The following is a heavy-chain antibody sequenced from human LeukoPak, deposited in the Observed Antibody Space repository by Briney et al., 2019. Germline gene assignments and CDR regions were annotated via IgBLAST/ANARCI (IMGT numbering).Heavy chain of an antibody. CDR3: ARLGYCGGDCYTGPGISGHWYFDL. J-gene: IGHJ2*01. CDR2: IYYSGST. CDR1: GGSFSGYY. V-gene: IGHV4-34*01. D-gene: IGHD2-21*02. Sequence: RTSETLSLTCAVYGGSFSGYYWSWIRQPPGKGLEWIGSIYYSGSTYYNPSLKSRVTISVDTSKNQFSLKLSSVTAADTAVYYCARLGYCGGDCYTGPGISGHWYFDLWGRGTLVTVSS.